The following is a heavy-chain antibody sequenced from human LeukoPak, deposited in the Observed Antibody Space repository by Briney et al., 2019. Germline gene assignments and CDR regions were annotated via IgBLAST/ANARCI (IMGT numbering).Heavy chain of an antibody. CDR3: TRFLYHEILTSFYLGGLSA. CDR1: GDSITNPKW. D-gene: IGHD3-9*01. J-gene: IGHJ5*02. Sequence: SETLSLTCAVSGDSITNPKWWSWVRQPPGKGLGWLGEIYYSGTANYNPSLGSRVTISVDKSKNQFSLRLNSVTAADTAVFFCTRFLYHEILTSFYLGGLSAWGQGVLVTVSS. CDR2: IYYSGTA. V-gene: IGHV4-4*02.